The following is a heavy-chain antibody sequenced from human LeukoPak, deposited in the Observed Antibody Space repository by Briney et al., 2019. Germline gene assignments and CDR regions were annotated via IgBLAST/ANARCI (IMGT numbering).Heavy chain of an antibody. D-gene: IGHD3-10*01. CDR1: GFTFSSCD. J-gene: IGHJ4*02. CDR2: ISGSGGST. Sequence: GGSLRLSCEASGFTFSSCDMNWVRQAPGKGLEWVSVISGSGGSTDYADSVKGRFSISRDNSKNTLYLQMNSLRAEDTAVYYCAKGQLWFGEFSYFDYWGQGTLVTVSS. CDR3: AKGQLWFGEFSYFDY. V-gene: IGHV3-23*01.